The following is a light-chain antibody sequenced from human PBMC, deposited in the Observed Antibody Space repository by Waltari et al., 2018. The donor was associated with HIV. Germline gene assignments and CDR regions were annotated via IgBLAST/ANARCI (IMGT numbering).Light chain of an antibody. CDR2: DVS. CDR3: SSFAATHKL. CDR1: NGDISDYNY. Sequence: QSALTQSPSASGSPGHSLNISCPGANGDISDYNYVSWYQQHSNRPPKLIIFDVSKRPSGVPDRFSGSKSGNTASLFVSGLQPEDEATYFCSSFAATHKLFGGGTKLTVL. J-gene: IGLJ2*01. V-gene: IGLV2-8*01.